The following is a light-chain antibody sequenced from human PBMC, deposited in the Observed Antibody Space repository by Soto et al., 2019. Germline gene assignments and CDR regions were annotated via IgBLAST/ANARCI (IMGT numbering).Light chain of an antibody. CDR3: SSFTGPTTLDV. J-gene: IGLJ1*01. Sequence: QSALTQPASVSGSPGQSVTISCTGTSSDVGAYKYVSWYKKHPGKAPKLMIYGVSNRPSGISNRFSGSKSGNTAFLTVSGLQPEDEADYYCSSFTGPTTLDVFGTGTKVTVL. V-gene: IGLV2-14*03. CDR2: GVS. CDR1: SSDVGAYKY.